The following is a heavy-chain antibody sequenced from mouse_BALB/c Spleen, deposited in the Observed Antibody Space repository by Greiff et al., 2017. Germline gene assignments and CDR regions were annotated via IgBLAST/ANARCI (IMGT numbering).Heavy chain of an antibody. CDR2: INPSNGRT. CDR1: GYTFTSYW. CDR3: ARNYCYAMDY. Sequence: QVQLQQPGAELVKPGASVKLSCKASGYTFTSYWMHWVKQRPGQGLEWIGEINPSNGRTNYNEKFKSKATLTVDKSSSTAYMQLSSLTSEDSAVYYCARNYCYAMDYWGQGTSVTVSS. V-gene: IGHV1S81*02. J-gene: IGHJ4*01.